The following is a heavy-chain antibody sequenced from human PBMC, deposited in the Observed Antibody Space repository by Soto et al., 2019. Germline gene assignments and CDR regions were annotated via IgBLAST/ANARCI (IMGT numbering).Heavy chain of an antibody. V-gene: IGHV3-30*18. CDR1: GFTFSSYG. D-gene: IGHD3-10*01. CDR2: ISYDGSNK. Sequence: QVQLVESGGGVVQPGKSLRLSCAGSGFTFSSYGMDGVRQAPGKGLEWVAVISYDGSNKYYADSVKGRFTISRDNSKNTLYLQMRSLRADDTAVYYCAKDRMGAGVRGYFDYWGQGTLVTVSS. J-gene: IGHJ4*02. CDR3: AKDRMGAGVRGYFDY.